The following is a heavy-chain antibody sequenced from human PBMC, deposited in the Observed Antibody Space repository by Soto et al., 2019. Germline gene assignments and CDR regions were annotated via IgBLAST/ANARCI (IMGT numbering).Heavy chain of an antibody. J-gene: IGHJ6*02. Sequence: EVQLVESGGGLVQPGWSLRLSCAASGFTVSSNYMSWVRQAPGKGLEWVSVIYSVSSAYYADSVKGRFTISRDNSKNTLYLQMNSLRAEDTAVYYCARDNSGSYGNYYGMDVWGQGTTVTVSS. D-gene: IGHD1-26*01. CDR2: IYSVSSA. CDR3: ARDNSGSYGNYYGMDV. CDR1: GFTVSSNY. V-gene: IGHV3-66*01.